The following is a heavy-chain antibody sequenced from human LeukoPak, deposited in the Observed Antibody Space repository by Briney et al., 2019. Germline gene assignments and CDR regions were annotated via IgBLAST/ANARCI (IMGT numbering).Heavy chain of an antibody. D-gene: IGHD3-10*01. CDR2: INPNSGGT. CDR1: GYTFTSYY. CDR3: ALLSKLWFGELLDY. Sequence: ASVKVSCKASGYTFTSYYMHWVRQAPGQGLEWMGRINPNSGGTNYAQKFQGRVTMTRDTSISTAYMELSRLRSDDTAVYYCALLSKLWFGELLDYWGQGTLVTVSS. J-gene: IGHJ4*02. V-gene: IGHV1-2*06.